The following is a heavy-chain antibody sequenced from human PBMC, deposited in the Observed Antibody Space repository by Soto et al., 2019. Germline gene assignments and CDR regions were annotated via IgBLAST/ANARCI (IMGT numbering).Heavy chain of an antibody. Sequence: PGGSLRLSCAASGFTFSSYAMHWVRQAPGKGLEWVAVISYDGSNKYYADSVKGRFTISRDNSKNTLYLQMNSLRAEDTAVYYWXXEFVVGLEDSTRNYYYGMDVWGQGTTVTVSS. D-gene: IGHD1-26*01. V-gene: IGHV3-30-3*01. CDR2: ISYDGSNK. CDR3: XXEFVVGLEDSTRNYYYGMDV. CDR1: GFTFSSYA. J-gene: IGHJ6*02.